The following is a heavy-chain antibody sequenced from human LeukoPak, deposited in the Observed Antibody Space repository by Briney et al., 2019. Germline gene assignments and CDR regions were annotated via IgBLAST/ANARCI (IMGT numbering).Heavy chain of an antibody. CDR1: GFTFSIYA. J-gene: IGHJ4*02. CDR3: AKAPVTTCRGAYCYPFDY. Sequence: GGSLRLSCAASGFTFSIYAMSWVRQAPGKGLEWVSAISDSGNTYHADSVKGRFTISRDSSKNTLFLQMNRLRPEDAAVYCCAKAPVTTCRGAYCYPFDYWGQGTLVTVSS. D-gene: IGHD2-21*01. CDR2: ISDSGNT. V-gene: IGHV3-23*01.